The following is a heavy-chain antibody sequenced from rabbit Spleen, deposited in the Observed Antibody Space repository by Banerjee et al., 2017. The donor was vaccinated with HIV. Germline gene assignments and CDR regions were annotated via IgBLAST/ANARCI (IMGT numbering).Heavy chain of an antibody. CDR3: ARDTSSSFSSYGMDL. J-gene: IGHJ6*01. D-gene: IGHD1-1*01. Sequence: QSLEESGGDLVKPGASLTLNCTASGVSFSSSSYMCWVRQAPGKGLEWIACIDSGSSGFTYFATWAKGRFTCSKTSSTTATLQMTSLTVADTATYFCARDTSSSFSSYGMDLWGPGPLVTVS. V-gene: IGHV1S40*01. CDR2: IDSGSSGFT. CDR1: GVSFSSSSY.